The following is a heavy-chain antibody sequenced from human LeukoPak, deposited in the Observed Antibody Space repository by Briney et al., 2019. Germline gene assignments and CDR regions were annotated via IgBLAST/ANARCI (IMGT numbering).Heavy chain of an antibody. CDR3: ARDSYCSSTSCYSLDY. CDR2: ISYDGSNK. J-gene: IGHJ4*02. Sequence: GRSLRLSCAASGFTFSSYAMHWVRQAPGKGLEWVAVISYDGSNKYYADSVKGRFTISRDNSKNTLYLQMNSLRAEDTAVYYCARDSYCSSTSCYSLDYWGQGTLVTVSS. D-gene: IGHD2-2*01. V-gene: IGHV3-30*11. CDR1: GFTFSSYA.